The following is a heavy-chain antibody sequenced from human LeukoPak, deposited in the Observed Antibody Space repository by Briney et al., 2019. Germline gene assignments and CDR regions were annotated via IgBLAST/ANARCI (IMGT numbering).Heavy chain of an antibody. V-gene: IGHV1-46*01. CDR2: INPIGGST. J-gene: IGHJ4*02. Sequence: GASVTVSRKASGYTFTSYYLHWVRQAPGQGLEWMGIINPIGGSTRYAQKFQGRVTMTRDTSTSTVYMELSSLRSEDTAVYYCARGGIAAAGMSFDYWGQGTLVTVCS. CDR3: ARGGIAAAGMSFDY. D-gene: IGHD6-13*01. CDR1: GYTFTSYY.